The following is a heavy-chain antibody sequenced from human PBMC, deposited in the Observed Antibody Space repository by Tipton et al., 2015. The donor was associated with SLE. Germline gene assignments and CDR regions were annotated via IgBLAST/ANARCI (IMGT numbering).Heavy chain of an antibody. V-gene: IGHV4-38-2*01. Sequence: TLSLTCAVSGYSVSSGYFWGWIRQPPGKGLEWIGSIYHGGSTYYNPSLKSRVTISVDTSKNQFYLKLSSVTAADTAVYYCARQSVTSITTPDGAFDIWGQGTMV. CDR3: ARQSVTSITTPDGAFDI. CDR1: GYSVSSGYF. J-gene: IGHJ3*02. CDR2: IYHGGST. D-gene: IGHD6-6*01.